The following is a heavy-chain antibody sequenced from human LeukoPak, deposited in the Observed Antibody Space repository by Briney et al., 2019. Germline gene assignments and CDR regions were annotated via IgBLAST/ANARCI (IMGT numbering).Heavy chain of an antibody. Sequence: ASVKVSCKTSGYTFTGYYMHWVRQAPGQGLEWMGWINPNSGGTNYAQKFQGWVTMTRDTSISTAYMELSRLRSDDTAVYYCARDLSVGAFDIWGQGTMVTVSS. CDR3: ARDLSVGAFDI. CDR1: GYTFTGYY. V-gene: IGHV1-2*04. CDR2: INPNSGGT. J-gene: IGHJ3*02. D-gene: IGHD1-26*01.